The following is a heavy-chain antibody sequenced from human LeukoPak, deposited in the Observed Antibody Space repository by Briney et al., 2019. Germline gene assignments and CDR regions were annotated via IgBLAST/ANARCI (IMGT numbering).Heavy chain of an antibody. CDR1: GYTFTGYY. D-gene: IGHD6-19*01. CDR3: ARGPQWLVPDVDY. CDR2: INPNSGGA. V-gene: IGHV1-2*02. J-gene: IGHJ4*02. Sequence: ASVKVSCKASGYTFTGYYMHWVRQAPGQGLEWMGWINPNSGGANYAQKFQGRVTMTRDTSTSTVYMELSSLRSEDTAVFYCARGPQWLVPDVDYWGQGTLVTVSS.